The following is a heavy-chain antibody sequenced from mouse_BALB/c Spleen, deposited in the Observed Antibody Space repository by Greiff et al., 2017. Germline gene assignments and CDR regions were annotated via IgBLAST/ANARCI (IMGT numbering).Heavy chain of an antibody. Sequence: EVKLVESGGGLVKPGGSLKLSCAASGFTFSSYAMSWVRQTPEKRLEWVATISSGGSYTYYPDSVKGRFTISRDNAKNTLYLQMSSLRSEDTAMYYCARGGPHASMDYWGQGTSVTVSS. CDR2: ISSGGSYT. CDR3: ARGGPHASMDY. J-gene: IGHJ4*01. V-gene: IGHV5-9-3*01. CDR1: GFTFSSYA.